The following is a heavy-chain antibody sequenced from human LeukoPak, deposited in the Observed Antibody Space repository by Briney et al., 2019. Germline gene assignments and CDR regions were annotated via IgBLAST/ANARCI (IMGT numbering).Heavy chain of an antibody. CDR1: GHSISSGYY. CDR3: VSQYDRSGYYAFDY. CDR2: IYHSGST. Sequence: SETLSLTCAVSGHSISSGYYWGWIRQPPGKGLEWIGYIYHSGSTYYNPSLKSRVIISVDTSKSHFSLKLNSVTAADTAVYYCVSQYDRSGYYAFDYWGQGTLVTVTS. V-gene: IGHV4-38-2*01. J-gene: IGHJ4*02. D-gene: IGHD3-22*01.